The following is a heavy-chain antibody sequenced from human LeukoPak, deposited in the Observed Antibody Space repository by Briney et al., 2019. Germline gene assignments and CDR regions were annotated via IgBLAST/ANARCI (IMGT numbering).Heavy chain of an antibody. D-gene: IGHD3/OR15-3a*01. J-gene: IGHJ4*02. CDR3: ARDDGFSCYSY. CDR1: GFTFSSYW. V-gene: IGHV3-7*01. Sequence: PEGSLRLSCAASGFTFSSYWMTWVRQAPGKGLEWVANMNLDGSEKFYVDSVKGRFTISRDNAKNSLFLQMNSLTAEDTAVYYCARDDGFSCYSYWGQGTLVTVSS. CDR2: MNLDGSEK.